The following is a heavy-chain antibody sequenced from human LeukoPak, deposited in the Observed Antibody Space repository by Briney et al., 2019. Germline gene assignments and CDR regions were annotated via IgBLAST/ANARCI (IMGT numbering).Heavy chain of an antibody. Sequence: PSETLSLTCTVSGGSISSSSYYWGWIRQPPGKGLEWIGSIYYSGSSYYNPSLKSRVTISVDTSKNLFSLKLSSATAADTAVYYCARLGVTFDIWGQGTMVTVSS. D-gene: IGHD3-3*01. CDR3: ARLGVTFDI. J-gene: IGHJ3*02. CDR1: GGSISSSSYY. CDR2: IYYSGSS. V-gene: IGHV4-39*01.